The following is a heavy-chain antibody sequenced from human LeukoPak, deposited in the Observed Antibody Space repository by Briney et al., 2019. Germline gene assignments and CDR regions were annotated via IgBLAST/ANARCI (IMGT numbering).Heavy chain of an antibody. CDR1: GGSISRYY. V-gene: IGHV4-59*08. CDR2: ISYSGST. CDR3: ARHSGSYYDNYDY. Sequence: SEALSLTCTVSGGSISRYYWSWIRQPPGKGLEWIGYISYSGSTNYNPSLKSRVTISVDTSKNQFSLKLNSVTATDTAVYYCARHSGSYYDNYDYWGQGTLVTVSS. D-gene: IGHD1-26*01. J-gene: IGHJ4*02.